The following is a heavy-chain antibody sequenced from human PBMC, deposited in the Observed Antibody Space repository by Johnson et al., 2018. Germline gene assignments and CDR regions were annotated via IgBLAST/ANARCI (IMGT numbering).Heavy chain of an antibody. CDR2: ISSRSRYI. CDR1: GFSFSTYT. CDR3: ARDLAPPGFEEEGYYSYMDV. J-gene: IGHJ6*03. D-gene: IGHD3-10*01. Sequence: VQLVESGGGLVTPGGSLRLACAASGFSFSTYTLNWVRQAPGKGLEWLSSISSRSRYINYADSVRGRFTISRDNAKESFFLQMNTLTVEDTAVYYCARDLAPPGFEEEGYYSYMDVWGKGTAVTVSS. V-gene: IGHV3-21*01.